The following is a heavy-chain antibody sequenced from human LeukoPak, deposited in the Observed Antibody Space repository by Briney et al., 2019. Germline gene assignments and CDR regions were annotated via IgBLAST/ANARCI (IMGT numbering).Heavy chain of an antibody. CDR1: GFTFSSYG. CDR2: IRYNGSNK. V-gene: IGHV3-30*02. D-gene: IGHD6-13*01. CDR3: AREVSAPDSYSSSWYNWFDP. Sequence: TGGSLRLSCAASGFTFSSYGIHWVRQAPGKGLEWVAFIRYNGSNKYYTDSVKGRFTISRDNSKNTLYLQMNSLRPDDTAVYYCAREVSAPDSYSSSWYNWFDPWGQGTLVTVSS. J-gene: IGHJ5*02.